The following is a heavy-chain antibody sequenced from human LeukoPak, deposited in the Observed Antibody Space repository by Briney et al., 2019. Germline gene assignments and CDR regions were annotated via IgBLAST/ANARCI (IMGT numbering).Heavy chain of an antibody. J-gene: IGHJ3*02. V-gene: IGHV3-33*01. CDR1: GFTFSSYG. CDR2: IWYDGSNK. Sequence: GGSLRLSCAASGFTFSSYGMPWVRQAPGKGLEWVAVIWYDGSNKYYADSVKGRFTISRDNSKNTLYLQMNSLRAEDTAVYYCARAYYDSSGRFYPDAFDIWGQGTMVTVSS. CDR3: ARAYYDSSGRFYPDAFDI. D-gene: IGHD3-22*01.